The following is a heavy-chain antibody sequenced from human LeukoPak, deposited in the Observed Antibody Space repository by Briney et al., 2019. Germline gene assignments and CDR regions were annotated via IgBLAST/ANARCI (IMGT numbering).Heavy chain of an antibody. CDR3: TRDGDSGGWFDS. V-gene: IGHV4-59*11. CDR1: GGSINSHY. D-gene: IGHD6-25*01. J-gene: IGHJ5*01. Sequence: SETLSLTCTVSGGSINSHYLSWIRQPPGKGLECIGYIYYSGSTKYNPSLNSRATISLDTSKNQFFLKLTSVTAADTAVYYCTRDGDSGGWFDSWGQGALVTVSS. CDR2: IYYSGST.